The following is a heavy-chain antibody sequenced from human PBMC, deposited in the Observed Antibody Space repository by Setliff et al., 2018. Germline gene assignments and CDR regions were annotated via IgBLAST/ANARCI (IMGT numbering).Heavy chain of an antibody. Sequence: SETLSLTCTVSGGSISSYYWSWIRQPPGKGLEWIGYIYTSGSTNYNPSLKSRVTISVDTSKNQFSLKLSSVTAADTAVYYCAREYYYARSRNFDYWGQGTLVTVSS. CDR2: IYTSGST. V-gene: IGHV4-4*08. D-gene: IGHD3-22*01. J-gene: IGHJ4*02. CDR3: AREYYYARSRNFDY. CDR1: GGSISSYY.